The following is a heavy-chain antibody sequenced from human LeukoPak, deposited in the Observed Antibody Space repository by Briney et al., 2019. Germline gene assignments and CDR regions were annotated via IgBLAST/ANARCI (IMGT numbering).Heavy chain of an antibody. J-gene: IGHJ4*02. Sequence: AASVKVSCKASGYTFTDYYVHWVRQAPGQGLEWMGWINPHSGGTNYAQRFQGRVTMTRDTSISTAYMELSRVTSDDTAVYYCARFDQVSETAGGYWGQGTLVTVSS. CDR2: INPHSGGT. V-gene: IGHV1-2*02. CDR1: GYTFTDYY. CDR3: ARFDQVSETAGGY. D-gene: IGHD5/OR15-5a*01.